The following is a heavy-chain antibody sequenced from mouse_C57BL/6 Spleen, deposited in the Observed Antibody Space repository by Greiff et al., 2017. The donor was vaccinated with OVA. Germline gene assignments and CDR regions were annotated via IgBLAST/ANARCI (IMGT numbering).Heavy chain of an antibody. Sequence: QVQLQQPGAELVKPGASVKMSCKASGYTFTSYWITWVKQRPGQGLEWIGDIYPGSGSTNYNEKFKSKATLTVDTSSSTAYMQLSSLTSEDSAVYYCASSDYYGSRADYWGQGTTLTVSS. J-gene: IGHJ2*01. CDR3: ASSDYYGSRADY. CDR2: IYPGSGST. V-gene: IGHV1-55*01. CDR1: GYTFTSYW. D-gene: IGHD1-1*01.